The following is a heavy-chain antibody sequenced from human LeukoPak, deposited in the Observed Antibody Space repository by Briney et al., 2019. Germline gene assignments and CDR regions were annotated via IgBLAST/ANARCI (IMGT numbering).Heavy chain of an antibody. J-gene: IGHJ3*02. CDR2: IYYSGST. D-gene: IGHD4-17*01. CDR1: GGSISSSSYY. Sequence: SETLSLTCTVSGGSISSSSYYWGWIRQPPGKGLEWIGSIYYSGSTYYNPSLKSRVTISVDTSKNQFSLKLSSVTAADTAVYYCARVNLGGDYVGAFDIWGQGTMVTVSS. CDR3: ARVNLGGDYVGAFDI. V-gene: IGHV4-39*07.